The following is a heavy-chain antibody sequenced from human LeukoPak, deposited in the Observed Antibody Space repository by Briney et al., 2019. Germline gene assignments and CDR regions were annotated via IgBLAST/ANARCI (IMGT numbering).Heavy chain of an antibody. CDR3: IIDPGWLDFDY. CDR2: TYYKSKWYN. D-gene: IGHD6-19*01. Sequence: SETLSLTCAISGDSVSNNNVAWNWIRQSPSTGLEWLGRTYYKSKWYNDYAVSLKSRITINPDTSKNQFSLHMNSVTPEDTAVHFCIIDPGWLDFDYWGQGTPVTVSS. V-gene: IGHV6-1*01. CDR1: GDSVSNNNVA. J-gene: IGHJ4*02.